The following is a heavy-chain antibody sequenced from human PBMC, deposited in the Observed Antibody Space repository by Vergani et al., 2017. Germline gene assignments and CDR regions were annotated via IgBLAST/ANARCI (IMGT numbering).Heavy chain of an antibody. CDR2: ISYDGSNK. CDR1: GFTFNQYG. Sequence: QVQLVESGGGVVQPGRSLRLSCAASGFTFNQYGMHWVRQAPGKGLEWVAVISYDGSNKYYADSVKGRFTISRDNSKNTLYLQMNSLRAEDTAVYYCAKPAATHYYYYYMDVWGKGTTVTVSS. J-gene: IGHJ6*03. CDR3: AKPAATHYYYYYMDV. D-gene: IGHD2-2*01. V-gene: IGHV3-30*18.